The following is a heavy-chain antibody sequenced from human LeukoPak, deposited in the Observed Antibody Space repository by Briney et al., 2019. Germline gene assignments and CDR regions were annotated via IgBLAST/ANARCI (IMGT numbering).Heavy chain of an antibody. CDR2: IYYSGST. Sequence: SETLSLTCTVSGGSISSGDYYWSCIRQPPGKGLECIGYIYYSGSTYYNPSLKSRVTISVDTSKNQFSLKLSSVTAADTAVYYCARAPDYYDSSGYYRWGQGTLVTVSS. J-gene: IGHJ5*02. V-gene: IGHV4-30-4*01. CDR3: ARAPDYYDSSGYYR. D-gene: IGHD3-22*01. CDR1: GGSISSGDYY.